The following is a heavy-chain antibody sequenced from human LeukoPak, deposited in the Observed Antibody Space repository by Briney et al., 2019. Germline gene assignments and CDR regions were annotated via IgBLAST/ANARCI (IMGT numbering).Heavy chain of an antibody. CDR1: GGTFSSYA. V-gene: IGHV1-69*05. CDR3: ARVTYYYDSSGYYHDAFDI. CDR2: IIPIFGTA. D-gene: IGHD3-22*01. J-gene: IGHJ3*02. Sequence: GGSVKVSCKASGGTFSSYAISWVRQAPGQGLEWMGRIIPIFGTANYAQKFQGRVTITTDESTSTAYMELSSLRSEDTAMYYCARVTYYYDSSGYYHDAFDIWGQGTMVTVSS.